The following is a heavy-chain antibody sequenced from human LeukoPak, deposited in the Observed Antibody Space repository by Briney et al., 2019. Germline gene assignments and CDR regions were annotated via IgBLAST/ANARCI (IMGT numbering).Heavy chain of an antibody. Sequence: PGGSLRLSCAASGFTFDDYAMHWVRHAPGKGLEWVSGISWNSGSIGYADSVKGRFTISRDNAKNSLYLQMNSLRAEDTALYYCAKDGFGLQRGYYYGMDVWGQATTVTVSS. D-gene: IGHD3/OR15-3a*01. CDR3: AKDGFGLQRGYYYGMDV. CDR1: GFTFDDYA. CDR2: ISWNSGSI. J-gene: IGHJ6*02. V-gene: IGHV3-9*01.